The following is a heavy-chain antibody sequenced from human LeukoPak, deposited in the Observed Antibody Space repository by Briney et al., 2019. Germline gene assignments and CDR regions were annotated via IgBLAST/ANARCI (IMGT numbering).Heavy chain of an antibody. CDR3: ARTTHYRPRVVSD. CDR1: GESFSGYS. CDR2: INHSGTT. V-gene: IGHV4-34*01. J-gene: IGHJ4*02. D-gene: IGHD3-16*02. Sequence: SATLSLTCAVYGESFSGYSWTWIRHPPGKGLEWIGEINHSGTTNYNPSLKSRVTISLDTSKRQSSLQLSSATAADTATYYCARTTHYRPRVVSDWSRGTLVTVSS.